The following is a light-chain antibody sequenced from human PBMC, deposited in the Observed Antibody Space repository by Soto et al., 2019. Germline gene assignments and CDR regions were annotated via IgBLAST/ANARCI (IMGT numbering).Light chain of an antibody. CDR3: QHYYTTPRT. J-gene: IGKJ1*01. Sequence: DIVMTQSPDSLAVSLGERATTNCKSSQSVLHSSHNKNYLAWYQQKPGQPPKLLIYWASTRKSGVPDRFSGSGSGTDFTLTISSLQAEDVAVYYCQHYYTTPRTFGQGTKVEIK. CDR2: WAS. CDR1: QSVLHSSHNKNY. V-gene: IGKV4-1*01.